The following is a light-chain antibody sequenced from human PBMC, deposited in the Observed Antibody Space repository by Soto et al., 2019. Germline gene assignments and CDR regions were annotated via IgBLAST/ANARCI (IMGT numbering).Light chain of an antibody. CDR2: SAS. Sequence: DIQMTQSPSTLSASVGDRVTITCRASQSISSWLAWYQQKPGKAPQLLIQSASSLHSGVPSRFSGSGSGTHFTLIISSLQPEDSATYYCQQTFSTPWTFGQGTKVDIK. J-gene: IGKJ1*01. CDR3: QQTFSTPWT. V-gene: IGKV1-39*01. CDR1: QSISSW.